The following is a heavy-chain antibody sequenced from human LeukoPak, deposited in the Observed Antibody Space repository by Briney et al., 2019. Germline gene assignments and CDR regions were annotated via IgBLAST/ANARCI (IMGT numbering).Heavy chain of an antibody. Sequence: GGSLRLSCAVSGFTFSTFWMSWVRQAPGKGLERVANIKEDGSVKYYLDSVKGRFTISRDNAKSSLYLQMNSLRAEDTAVYYCAVPVYDILSWGFDPWGQGTLVTVSS. D-gene: IGHD3-9*01. V-gene: IGHV3-7*01. J-gene: IGHJ5*02. CDR2: IKEDGSVK. CDR3: AVPVYDILSWGFDP. CDR1: GFTFSTFW.